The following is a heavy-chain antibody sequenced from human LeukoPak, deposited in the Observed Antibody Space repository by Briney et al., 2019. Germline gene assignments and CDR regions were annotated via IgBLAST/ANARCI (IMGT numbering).Heavy chain of an antibody. Sequence: PGGSLRLSCAASGFTFSNAWMSWVRQAPGKGLEWVGRIKSKTDGGTTDYAAPVKGRFTISRDDSKNTLYLQMNSLKTEDTAVYYCTTSPMVHLPPYYFDYWGQGTLVTVSS. CDR3: TTSPMVHLPPYYFDY. CDR1: GFTFSNAW. D-gene: IGHD3-10*01. CDR2: IKSKTDGGTT. J-gene: IGHJ4*02. V-gene: IGHV3-15*01.